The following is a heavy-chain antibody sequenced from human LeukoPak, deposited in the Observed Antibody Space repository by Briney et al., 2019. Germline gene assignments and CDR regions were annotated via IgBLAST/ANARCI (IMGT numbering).Heavy chain of an antibody. D-gene: IGHD6-13*01. Sequence: SETLSLTCTVSGDSITSSSYYWGWIRQPPGKGLEWIGSIYTSGSTNYNPSFKSRVTMSEDTSKNQFSLKLSSVTAADTAVYYCARARIAAAGTLGYYFDYWGQGTLVTVSS. J-gene: IGHJ4*02. V-gene: IGHV4-39*07. CDR3: ARARIAAAGTLGYYFDY. CDR1: GDSITSSSYY. CDR2: IYTSGST.